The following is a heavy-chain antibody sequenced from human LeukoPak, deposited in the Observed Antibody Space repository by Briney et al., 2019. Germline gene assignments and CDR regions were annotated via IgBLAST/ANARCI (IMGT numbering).Heavy chain of an antibody. CDR2: IYYSGST. Sequence: PSETLSLTCTVSGGSISSYYWSWIRQPPGKGLEWIGYIYYSGSTNYSPSLKSRVTISVDTSKNQFSLKLSSVTAADTAVYYCARGVDSSWFDPWGQGTLVTVSS. CDR3: ARGVDSSWFDP. J-gene: IGHJ5*02. V-gene: IGHV4-59*01. D-gene: IGHD3-9*01. CDR1: GGSISSYY.